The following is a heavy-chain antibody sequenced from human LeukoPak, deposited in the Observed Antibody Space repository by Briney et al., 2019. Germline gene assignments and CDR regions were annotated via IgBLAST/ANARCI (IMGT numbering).Heavy chain of an antibody. CDR1: GFTFRGYW. J-gene: IGHJ4*02. V-gene: IGHV3-7*01. D-gene: IGHD6-19*01. CDR2: IKEDGNEK. CDR3: AKDGGVAGLFQY. Sequence: GGSLRLSCAASGFTFRGYWMGWVRQTPGNGLKWVANIKEDGNEKYYVDSVKGRFTISRDNAKNSLYLQMSSLRAEDTAVYYCAKDGGVAGLFQYWGQGTLVTVSS.